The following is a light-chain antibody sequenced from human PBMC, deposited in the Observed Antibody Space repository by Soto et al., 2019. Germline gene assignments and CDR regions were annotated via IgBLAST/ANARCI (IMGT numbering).Light chain of an antibody. V-gene: IGLV1-44*01. CDR2: GNN. CDR3: ATWDDSLNGVV. J-gene: IGLJ3*02. Sequence: QLVLTQPPSASGTPGQGVTISCSGSSSNIGSNTVNWYQQLPGTAPKLLIYGNNQRPSGVPDRFSGSKSGTSASLAISGLQSEDEADYYCATWDDSLNGVVFGGGTKVTVL. CDR1: SSNIGSNT.